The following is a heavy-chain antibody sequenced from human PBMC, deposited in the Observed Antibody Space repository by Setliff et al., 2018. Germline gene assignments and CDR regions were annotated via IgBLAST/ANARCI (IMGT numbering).Heavy chain of an antibody. D-gene: IGHD6-13*01. CDR2: IGGNGAFT. Sequence: PGGSLRLSCAASGFTFSSYGMNWVRQAPGKGLEWVSAIGGNGAFTYYADSVKGRFTISRDNSKNTLYLQVNSLRAEDTAVYYCASRYSSTWAFDYWGQGTLVTVSS. V-gene: IGHV3-23*01. J-gene: IGHJ4*02. CDR3: ASRYSSTWAFDY. CDR1: GFTFSSYG.